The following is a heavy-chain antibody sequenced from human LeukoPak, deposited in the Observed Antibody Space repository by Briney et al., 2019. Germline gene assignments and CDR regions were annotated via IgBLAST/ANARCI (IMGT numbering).Heavy chain of an antibody. CDR1: GGSISSSSYY. V-gene: IGHV4-39*07. Sequence: SETLSLTCTVSGGSISSSSYYWGWIRQPPGKGLEWIGSIYYSGSTYYNPSLKSRVTISVDTSKNQFSLKLSSVTAADTAVYYCARDNWFDPWGQGTLVTVSS. CDR3: ARDNWFDP. J-gene: IGHJ5*02. CDR2: IYYSGST.